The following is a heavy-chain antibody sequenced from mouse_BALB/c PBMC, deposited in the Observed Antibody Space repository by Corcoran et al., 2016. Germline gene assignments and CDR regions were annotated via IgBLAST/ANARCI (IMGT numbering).Heavy chain of an antibody. J-gene: IGHJ3*01. V-gene: IGHV14-3*02. CDR1: GFNIKDTY. Sequence: EVQLQQSGAELVKPGASVKLSCTASGFNIKDTYMHWVKQRPEQGLEWIGRIDPANGNTKYDPKFQGKATIKADTSSNTAYLQLSSLTSEDTAVYYCASRDYGNYLAWFAYWGQGTLVTVSA. D-gene: IGHD2-1*01. CDR2: IDPANGNT. CDR3: ASRDYGNYLAWFAY.